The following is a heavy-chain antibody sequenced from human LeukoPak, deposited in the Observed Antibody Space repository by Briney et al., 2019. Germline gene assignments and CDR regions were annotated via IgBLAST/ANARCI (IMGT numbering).Heavy chain of an antibody. D-gene: IGHD3-10*01. CDR2: IIPIFGTA. J-gene: IGHJ4*02. Sequence: SVKVSCKASGGTFSSYAISWVRQAPGQGLEWMGGIIPIFGTANYAQKSQGRVTITADESTSTAYMELSSLRSEDTAVYYCAREPLSLGARGAIDYWGQGTLVTVSS. CDR3: AREPLSLGARGAIDY. CDR1: GGTFSSYA. V-gene: IGHV1-69*13.